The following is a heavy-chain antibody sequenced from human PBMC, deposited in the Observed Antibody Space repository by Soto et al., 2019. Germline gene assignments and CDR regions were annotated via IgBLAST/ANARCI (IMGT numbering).Heavy chain of an antibody. CDR1: GGTFSSFINYP. Sequence: SSVKVTCNSSGGTFSSFINYPINWVRKAPGQGLEWMGGLIPIFGTANYAQKFQGRVTITADESTSTAYMELSSLRSEDTAVYYCARPDAVNYGDYAAAFYIWGQGTMVTVSS. J-gene: IGHJ3*02. D-gene: IGHD4-17*01. CDR3: ARPDAVNYGDYAAAFYI. CDR2: LIPIFGTA. V-gene: IGHV1-69*13.